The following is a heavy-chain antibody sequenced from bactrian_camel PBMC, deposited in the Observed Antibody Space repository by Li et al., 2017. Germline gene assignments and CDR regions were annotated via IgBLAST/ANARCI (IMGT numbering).Heavy chain of an antibody. CDR1: PIYYTFDKCS. CDR2: IDTKGIA. D-gene: IGHD3*01. CDR3: ASCAGDRQKEYTY. J-gene: IGHJ4*01. V-gene: IGHV3S55*01. Sequence: QVQLVESGGGSVPAGGSLKLSCVVFPIYYTFDKCSMAWYRQTPNTEREVVARIDTKGIAEYEDSVKGRFTISRDNAKHTLFLQMNNLKSEDTANYICASCAGDRQKEYTYWGQGTQVTVS.